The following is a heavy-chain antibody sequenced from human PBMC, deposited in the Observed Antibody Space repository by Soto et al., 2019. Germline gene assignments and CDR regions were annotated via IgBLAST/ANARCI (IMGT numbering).Heavy chain of an antibody. J-gene: IGHJ4*02. V-gene: IGHV3-23*01. Sequence: GSLGLSCAASVSICTTTPLSWVRQAPGKGLEWVSTISGRGTNTYYADSVKGRFIISRDNLKNTVNLQMNGLGVEDTAIYYCATSFRYFDNWGQGTRVTVSS. CDR1: VSICTTTP. CDR3: ATSFRYFDN. CDR2: ISGRGTNT.